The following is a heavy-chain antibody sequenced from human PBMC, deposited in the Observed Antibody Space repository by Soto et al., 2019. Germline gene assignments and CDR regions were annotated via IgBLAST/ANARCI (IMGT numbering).Heavy chain of an antibody. D-gene: IGHD3-9*01. CDR2: IYWDDSK. J-gene: IGHJ4*02. V-gene: IGHV2-5*02. CDR3: AHKGPEDWPLDY. Sequence: QITLKESGPTLVRPTQTLTLTCAFSGFSLSTSGVGVGWIRQPPGKALEWLAAIYWDDSKHYSPSLRSRLTITKDTSKDQVVLTMTTMDPLDTGTYYCAHKGPEDWPLDYWGQGALVTVSS. CDR1: GFSLSTSGVG.